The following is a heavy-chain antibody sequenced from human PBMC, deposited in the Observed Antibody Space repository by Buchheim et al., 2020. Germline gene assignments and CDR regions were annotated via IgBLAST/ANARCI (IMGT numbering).Heavy chain of an antibody. J-gene: IGHJ5*02. CDR2: MNPNSGNT. CDR3: ARGVTYYDFWSGYSPVWFDP. D-gene: IGHD3-3*01. Sequence: QVQLVQSGAEVKKPGASVKVSCKASGYTFTSYDINWVRQATGQGLEWMGWMNPNSGNTGYAQKFQGRVTMTRKTSISTAYMELSSLRSEDTAVYYCARGVTYYDFWSGYSPVWFDPWGQGTL. CDR1: GYTFTSYD. V-gene: IGHV1-8*01.